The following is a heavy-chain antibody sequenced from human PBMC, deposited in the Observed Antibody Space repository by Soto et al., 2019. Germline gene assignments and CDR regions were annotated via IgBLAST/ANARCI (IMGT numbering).Heavy chain of an antibody. Sequence: QIQLVQSGAEVKKPGASVKVSCKTSGYTFTSYGINWVRQAPGQGLEWMGCISAYNGHTTYAQKLQGRVTMTTDTSTGTAYMERRSLRSDDTAVYYCAKPYYDVLTGYSYDAFDIWGQGTMVTVSS. D-gene: IGHD3-9*01. J-gene: IGHJ3*02. CDR3: AKPYYDVLTGYSYDAFDI. V-gene: IGHV1-18*01. CDR2: ISAYNGHT. CDR1: GYTFTSYG.